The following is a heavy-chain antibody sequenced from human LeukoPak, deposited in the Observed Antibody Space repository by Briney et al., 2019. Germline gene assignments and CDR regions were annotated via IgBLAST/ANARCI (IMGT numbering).Heavy chain of an antibody. V-gene: IGHV4-34*01. CDR2: IYYSGTT. Sequence: SETLSLTCAVYGGSFSGYYWSWIRQPPGKGLEWIGSIYYSGTTYYNPSLKGRLTISEDTSTNQFSLQLGSMTAADMAVYYCARHGNSFYFDYWGQGTLVTVSS. CDR1: GGSFSGYY. D-gene: IGHD4-23*01. CDR3: ARHGNSFYFDY. J-gene: IGHJ4*02.